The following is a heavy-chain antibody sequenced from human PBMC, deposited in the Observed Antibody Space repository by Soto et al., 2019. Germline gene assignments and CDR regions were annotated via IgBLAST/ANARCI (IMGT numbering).Heavy chain of an antibody. CDR1: GGSFSGYY. V-gene: IGHV4-34*01. CDR2: INHSGST. CDR3: ARRGIAAAGTIGYGMDV. Sequence: SETLSLTCAVYGGSFSGYYWSWIRQPPGKGLEWIGEINHSGSTNYSPSLKSRVTISVDTSKNQFSLKLSSVTAADTAVYYCARRGIAAAGTIGYGMDVWGQGTTVTVSS. J-gene: IGHJ6*02. D-gene: IGHD6-13*01.